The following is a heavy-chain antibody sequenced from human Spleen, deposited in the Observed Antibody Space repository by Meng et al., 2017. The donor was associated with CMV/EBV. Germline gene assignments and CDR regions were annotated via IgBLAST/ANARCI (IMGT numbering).Heavy chain of an antibody. J-gene: IGHJ3*02. D-gene: IGHD3-22*01. V-gene: IGHV1-24*01. Sequence: ASVKVSCKVSGYTLIELSRHWVRQAPGKGLEWMGGFDPEDGETIYAQKFQGRVTMTEDISRDTAYMELSSLRSEDTAVYYCATRMKYYFDDDAFDIWGQGTMVT. CDR2: FDPEDGET. CDR1: GYTLIELS. CDR3: ATRMKYYFDDDAFDI.